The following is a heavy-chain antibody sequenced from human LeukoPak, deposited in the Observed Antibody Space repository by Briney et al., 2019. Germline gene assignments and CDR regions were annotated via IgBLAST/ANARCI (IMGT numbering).Heavy chain of an antibody. CDR2: INHGGST. Sequence: SETLSLTCAVYGGSFSSHYWSWIRQPPGKGLEWIGEINHGGSTNYDPSLKSRVTISVDTSKNQFSLKLSSVTAADTAMYYCAREVYFDLWGRGTLVTVSS. J-gene: IGHJ2*01. CDR3: AREVYFDL. CDR1: GGSFSSHY. V-gene: IGHV4-34*01.